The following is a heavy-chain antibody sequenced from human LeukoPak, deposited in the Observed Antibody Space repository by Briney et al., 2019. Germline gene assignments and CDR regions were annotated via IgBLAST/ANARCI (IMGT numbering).Heavy chain of an antibody. CDR3: ARDGYYYDSSDPRVVFDY. V-gene: IGHV1-18*01. J-gene: IGHJ4*02. D-gene: IGHD3-22*01. CDR2: ISAHNGNT. CDR1: GYTFTSYG. Sequence: GASVKVSCKASGYTFTSYGISWVRQAPGQGLEWMGWISAHNGNTNYAQKLQGRVTMTTDTSTNTAYMELRSLRSDDTAVYYCARDGYYYDSSDPRVVFDYWGQGTLVTVSS.